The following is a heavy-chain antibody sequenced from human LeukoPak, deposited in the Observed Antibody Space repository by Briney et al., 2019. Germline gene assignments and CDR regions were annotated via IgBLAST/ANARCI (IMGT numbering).Heavy chain of an antibody. CDR3: ARSLSGSGSYASDY. J-gene: IGHJ4*02. V-gene: IGHV4-39*01. D-gene: IGHD3-10*01. CDR1: GGSINSSNYL. CDR2: MYYSGST. Sequence: SETLALPCRVSGGSINSSNYLWVWIRQPPGKGPGWISSMYYSGSTYYTPSLESRLTISVDTSKNQFSLKLTSVTAADTAVYFCARSLSGSGSYASDYWGQGTLVTVSS.